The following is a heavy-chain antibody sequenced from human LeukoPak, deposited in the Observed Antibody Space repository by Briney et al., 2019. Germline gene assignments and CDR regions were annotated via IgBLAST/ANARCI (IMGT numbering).Heavy chain of an antibody. CDR2: IYYSGST. CDR3: ARQRGDGYNYPYYFDY. CDR1: GYSISSGYY. Sequence: SETLSLTCTVSGYSISSGYYWGWIRQPPGKGLEWIGSIYYSGSTYYNPSLKSRVTISVDTSKNQFSLKLSSVTAADTAVYYCARQRGDGYNYPYYFDYWGQGTLVTVSS. D-gene: IGHD5-24*01. J-gene: IGHJ4*02. V-gene: IGHV4-38-2*02.